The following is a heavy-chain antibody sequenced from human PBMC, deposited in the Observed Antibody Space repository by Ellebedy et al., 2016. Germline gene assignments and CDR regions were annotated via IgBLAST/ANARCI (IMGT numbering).Heavy chain of an antibody. D-gene: IGHD1-26*01. CDR1: GFTFTNFV. J-gene: IGHJ4*02. CDR3: VLPARYSGTSLDY. V-gene: IGHV3-23*01. CDR2: IHATDNTT. Sequence: GGSLRLXCAASGFTFTNFVMTWVRQAPGKGLEWVSAIHATDNTTYYADSVKGRFTISRDNSKNTLSLQMNSLRAEDTAIYYCVLPARYSGTSLDYWGRGTLVTVSS.